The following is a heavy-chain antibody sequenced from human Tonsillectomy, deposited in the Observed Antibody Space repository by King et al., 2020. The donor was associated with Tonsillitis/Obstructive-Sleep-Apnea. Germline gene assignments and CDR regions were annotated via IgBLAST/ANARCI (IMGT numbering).Heavy chain of an antibody. D-gene: IGHD1-26*01. CDR1: GYRFTSYW. Sequence: VQLVESGAEVKKPGESLNISCQGSGYRFTSYWIAWVRQVPGKGLDWMGIIYPGDSDTRYSPSCQGQVTISADKSIDTAYLQWGSLGASDSAMYYCARLDNTGSSLLFGGHFDLWGRGTLVTVSS. CDR3: ARLDNTGSSLLFGGHFDL. V-gene: IGHV5-51*01. CDR2: IYPGDSDT. J-gene: IGHJ2*01.